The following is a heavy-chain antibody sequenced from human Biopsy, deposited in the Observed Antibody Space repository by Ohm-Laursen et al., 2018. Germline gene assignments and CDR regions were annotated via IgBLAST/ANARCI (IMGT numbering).Heavy chain of an antibody. V-gene: IGHV3-21*01. CDR1: GFTFTNYD. CDR2: INPSRSSM. CDR3: ARDPNWGSGY. D-gene: IGHD7-27*01. J-gene: IGHJ4*02. Sequence: SLRLPCAAFGFTFTNYDMTWVRQAPGKGLEWVSTINPSRSSMSYADSVKGRFTISRDNSNNSLYLQMNSLKAEDTAVYYCARDPNWGSGYWGQGTLVTVSS.